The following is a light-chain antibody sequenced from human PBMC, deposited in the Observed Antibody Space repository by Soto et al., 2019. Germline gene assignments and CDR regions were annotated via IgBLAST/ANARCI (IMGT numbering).Light chain of an antibody. CDR3: QQYNTYST. CDR2: KAS. Sequence: DIQMTQSPSTLSASVGARVPITLRASQSISSWLAWYPQKPGKAPKLLIYKASSLESGVPSRFSGSGSGTEFTLTISSLQPDDFATYYCQQYNTYSTFGQGTKV. V-gene: IGKV1-5*03. J-gene: IGKJ1*01. CDR1: QSISSW.